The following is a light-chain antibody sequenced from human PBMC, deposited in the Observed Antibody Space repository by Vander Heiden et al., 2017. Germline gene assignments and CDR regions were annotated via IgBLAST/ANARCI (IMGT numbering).Light chain of an antibody. CDR3: QQYGSYPLFT. CDR1: QSVSSSY. J-gene: IGKJ3*01. V-gene: IGKV3-20*01. CDR2: GAS. Sequence: EIVLTQSPGTLSLSPGERATLSCRASQSVSSSYLGWYQQKPGQAPRLLIYGASSRATGIPDSFSGSGYGTDFTLTISRLEPEDFAVYYCQQYGSYPLFTFGHGTKVDIK.